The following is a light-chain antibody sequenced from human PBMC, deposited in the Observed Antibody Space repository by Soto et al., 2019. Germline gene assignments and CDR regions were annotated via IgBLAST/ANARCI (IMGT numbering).Light chain of an antibody. J-gene: IGLJ3*02. CDR1: TNDVGDYNY. CDR3: ISYTSSSSWV. CDR2: EVS. V-gene: IGLV2-14*01. Sequence: QSVLTQPASVSGSPGQSITISCTGTTNDVGDYNYVAWYQQHSGKVPRLMIYEVSNRPPGVSYRFSGSKSGSTASLTISGLQAEDEADYYCISYTSSSSWVFGGGTKLTVL.